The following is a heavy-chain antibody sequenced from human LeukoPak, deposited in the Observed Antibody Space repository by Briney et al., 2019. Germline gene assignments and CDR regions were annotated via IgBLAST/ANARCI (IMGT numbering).Heavy chain of an antibody. J-gene: IGHJ4*02. CDR2: ISAYNGNT. CDR3: ARDRRAVAGSGFDY. D-gene: IGHD6-19*01. CDR1: GYTFTSYG. Sequence: ASVTVSCKASGYTFTSYGISWVRQAPGQGLEWMGWISAYNGNTNYAQKLQGRVTMTTDTSTSTAYMELRSLRSDDTAVYYCARDRRAVAGSGFDYWGQGTLVTVSS. V-gene: IGHV1-18*01.